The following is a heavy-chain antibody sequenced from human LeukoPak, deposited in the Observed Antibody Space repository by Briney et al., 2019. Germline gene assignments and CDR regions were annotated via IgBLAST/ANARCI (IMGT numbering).Heavy chain of an antibody. D-gene: IGHD3-9*01. J-gene: IGHJ5*02. CDR1: GGSISSSNW. CDR2: IYYSGST. CDR3: ARDRVYDILTGYYKRWFDP. V-gene: IGHV4-4*02. Sequence: SGTLSLTCAVSGGSISSSNWWSWVRQPPGKGLEWIGYIYYSGSTYYNPSLKSRVTISVDTSKNQFSLKLSSVTAADTAVYYCARDRVYDILTGYYKRWFDPWGQGTLVTVSS.